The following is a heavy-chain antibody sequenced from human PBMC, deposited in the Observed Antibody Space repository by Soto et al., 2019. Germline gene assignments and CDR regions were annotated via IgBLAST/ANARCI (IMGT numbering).Heavy chain of an antibody. CDR1: GVSIRSGGYY. CDR2: IYYNGSP. V-gene: IGHV4-31*03. J-gene: IGHJ4*02. D-gene: IGHD6-19*01. CDR3: ARQNPYSSGSYYFDF. Sequence: PSETLSLICTGSGVSIRSGGYYWSWIRQHPGKGLEWIGYIYYNGSPYYNPSLKSRVTISVDPSKNRFSLDLNSVTAADTAVYYCARQNPYSSGSYYFDFWGQGALVTVSS.